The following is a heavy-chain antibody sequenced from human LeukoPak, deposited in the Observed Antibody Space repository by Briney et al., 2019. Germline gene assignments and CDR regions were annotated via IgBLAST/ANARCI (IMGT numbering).Heavy chain of an antibody. CDR3: ARGGSYGGYHSY. CDR2: ISSSSSYI. CDR1: GFTLSSYS. Sequence: GGSLRLSCTASGFTLSSYSMSWVRQAPGKGLEWVSSISSSSSYIYYADSVKGRLTISRDNAKNSLYLQMNSLRAEDTALYYCARGGSYGGYHSYWGQGTLVTVSS. D-gene: IGHD4-23*01. J-gene: IGHJ4*02. V-gene: IGHV3-21*01.